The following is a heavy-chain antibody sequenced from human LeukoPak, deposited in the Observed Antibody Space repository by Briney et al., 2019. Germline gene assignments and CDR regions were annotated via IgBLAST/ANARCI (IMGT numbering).Heavy chain of an antibody. Sequence: PGGSLRLSCAASGFSVNTNYMTWVRQAPGKGLEWVSVLYSGGGAYYADSVKDRFTISRDYSQNTLLLQMNSLRAEDTAVYYCAKERRYYDSSGYYYDYWGQGTLVTVSS. CDR2: LYSGGGA. CDR3: AKERRYYDSSGYYYDY. D-gene: IGHD3-22*01. J-gene: IGHJ4*02. V-gene: IGHV3-66*01. CDR1: GFSVNTNY.